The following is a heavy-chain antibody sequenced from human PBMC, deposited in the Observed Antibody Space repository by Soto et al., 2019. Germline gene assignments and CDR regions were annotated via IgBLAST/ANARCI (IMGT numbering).Heavy chain of an antibody. J-gene: IGHJ4*02. CDR1: GFTFSSYW. CDR2: ISYDGSNK. Sequence: PGGSLRLSCAASGFTFSSYWMSWVRQAPGKGLEWVAVISYDGSNKYYADSVKGRFTISRDNSKNTLYLQMNSLRAEDTAVYYCAKAPSYAYWGQGTLVTVSS. D-gene: IGHD2-2*01. CDR3: AKAPSYAY. V-gene: IGHV3-30*18.